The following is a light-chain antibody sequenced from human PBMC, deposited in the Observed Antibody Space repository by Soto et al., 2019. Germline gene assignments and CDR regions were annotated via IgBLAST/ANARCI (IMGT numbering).Light chain of an antibody. V-gene: IGKV1-39*01. CDR3: QQCHATPLA. CDR1: QAISNY. CDR2: GAK. Sequence: DIQMTQSPSFLSASVGDRVTITCRASQAISNYLNWYQQRPGKAPKLLIFGAKTLQSGVPSRFSVSGYGTDVTLTITTLQTEDVGISYGQQCHATPLAVGQGTLLDI. J-gene: IGKJ5*01.